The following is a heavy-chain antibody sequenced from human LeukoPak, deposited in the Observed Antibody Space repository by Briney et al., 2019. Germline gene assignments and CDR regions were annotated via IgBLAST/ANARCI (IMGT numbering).Heavy chain of an antibody. CDR3: ARDSLWFGELHHDY. CDR2: ISAYNGNT. CDR1: GYTFTSYG. Sequence: ASVKVSCKASGYTFTSYGISWVRQAPGQGLEWMGWISAYNGNTNYAQKLQGRVTMTTDTSTSTAYMELRSLRSDDTAVYYCARDSLWFGELHHDYLGQGTLVTVPS. J-gene: IGHJ4*02. D-gene: IGHD3-10*01. V-gene: IGHV1-18*04.